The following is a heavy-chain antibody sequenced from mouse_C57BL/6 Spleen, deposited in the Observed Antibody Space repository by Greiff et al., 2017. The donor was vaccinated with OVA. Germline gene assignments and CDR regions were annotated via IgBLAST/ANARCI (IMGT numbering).Heavy chain of an antibody. CDR1: GYTFTSYW. Sequence: QVHVKQPGAELVKPGASVKMSCKASGYTFTSYWLTWVKQRPGQGLEWIGDIYPGSGSTNYNEKFKSKATLTVDTSSSTAYMQLSSLTSEDSAVYYCARDYGSSEDYWGQGTTLTVSS. J-gene: IGHJ2*01. CDR2: IYPGSGST. V-gene: IGHV1-55*01. D-gene: IGHD1-1*01. CDR3: ARDYGSSEDY.